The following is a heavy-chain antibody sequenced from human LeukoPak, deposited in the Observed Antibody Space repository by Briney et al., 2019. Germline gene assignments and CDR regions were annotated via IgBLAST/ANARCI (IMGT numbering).Heavy chain of an antibody. CDR1: GYTFTGYY. CDR2: INPNSGGT. V-gene: IGHV1-2*06. D-gene: IGHD6-6*01. CDR3: AREYSSSPWYFDV. Sequence: ASVKVSCKASGYTFTGYYMHWVRQAPGQGLEWMGRINPNSGGTNYAQKFQGRVTMTRDTSISTAYMELSRLSSDDTAVYYCAREYSSSPWYFDVWGRGTLVTVSS. J-gene: IGHJ2*01.